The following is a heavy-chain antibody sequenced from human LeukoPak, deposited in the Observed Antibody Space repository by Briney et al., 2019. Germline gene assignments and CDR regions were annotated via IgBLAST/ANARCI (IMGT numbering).Heavy chain of an antibody. J-gene: IGHJ4*02. D-gene: IGHD6-13*01. CDR3: ARPSYSGSWLPFDY. V-gene: IGHV5-51*01. Sequence: GESLQISFKGSGYKFTSNWIGWVRRMPGKGLEWMGIIHPSDSDTRYSPSFQGQVTISADKSISTAYLQWSSLKASDTAMYYCARPSYSGSWLPFDYWGQGTLVTVSS. CDR2: IHPSDSDT. CDR1: GYKFTSNW.